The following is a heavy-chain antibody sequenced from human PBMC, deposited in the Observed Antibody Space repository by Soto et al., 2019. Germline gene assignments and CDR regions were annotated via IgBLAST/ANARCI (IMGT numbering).Heavy chain of an antibody. CDR3: VQGRYPTMATPLDH. J-gene: IGHJ5*02. D-gene: IGHD1-1*01. Sequence: GGSLRLSCAASGFTFDNCGMHWVRQAPGKGLEWVSGISWDSATIGYADSVKGRFTISRDDAKNSLYLQMNSLRREDTALYYCVQGRYPTMATPLDHWGQGTLVTVSS. V-gene: IGHV3-9*01. CDR1: GFTFDNCG. CDR2: ISWDSATI.